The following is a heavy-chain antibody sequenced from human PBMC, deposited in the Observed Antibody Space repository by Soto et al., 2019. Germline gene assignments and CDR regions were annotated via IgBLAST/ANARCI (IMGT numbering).Heavy chain of an antibody. CDR1: RDTFACYY. CDR3: ARDNSGIEYGDFDY. V-gene: IGHV1-2*02. J-gene: IGHJ4*02. Sequence: ASVKASCNACRDTFACYYLRWVRQAPGQGLEWMGWINPKTGDTTYAQKFQGRVTLTRDTSISTAYMELGRLGSDDTAVYYCARDNSGIEYGDFDYWGQGTLVTVSS. CDR2: INPKTGDT. D-gene: IGHD1-26*01.